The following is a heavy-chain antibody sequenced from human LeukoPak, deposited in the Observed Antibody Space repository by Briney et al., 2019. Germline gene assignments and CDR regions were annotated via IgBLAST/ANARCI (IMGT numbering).Heavy chain of an antibody. CDR2: ISRTSTDI. D-gene: IGHD6-19*01. J-gene: IGHJ4*02. CDR3: ATGDGWCFID. V-gene: IGHV3-21*01. Sequence: GGSLRLSCAASGFTFSSYAMSWVRQAPGEGLEWVSSISRTSTDIHYADSVRGRFTISRDNAKNSLYLQMNSLRVEDTAVYYCATGDGWCFIDWGQGTLVTVSS. CDR1: GFTFSSYA.